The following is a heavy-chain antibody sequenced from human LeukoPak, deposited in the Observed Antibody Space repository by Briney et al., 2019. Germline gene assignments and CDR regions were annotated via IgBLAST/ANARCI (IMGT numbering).Heavy chain of an antibody. CDR3: ARAPNYYDSSGYYHDAFDI. J-gene: IGHJ3*02. CDR1: GYTFTSYA. CDR2: IIPIFGTA. V-gene: IGHV1-69*13. D-gene: IGHD3-22*01. Sequence: ASVKVSCKASGYTFTSYAIHWVRQAPGQGLEWMGGIIPIFGTANYAQKFQGRVTITADESTSTAYMELSSLRSEDTAVYYCARAPNYYDSSGYYHDAFDIWGQGTMVTVSS.